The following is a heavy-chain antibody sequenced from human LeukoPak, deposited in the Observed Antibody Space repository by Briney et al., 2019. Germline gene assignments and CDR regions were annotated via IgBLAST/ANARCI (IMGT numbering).Heavy chain of an antibody. Sequence: GGSLRLSCAAPGFTFSNYWMHWVRQAPGKGLVYVSRINSDGSSTSYADSVKGRFTISRDNAKNTLYLQMNSLRAEDTAVYYCARGPNWGYNWFDPWGQGTLVTVSS. CDR1: GFTFSNYW. J-gene: IGHJ5*02. D-gene: IGHD7-27*01. V-gene: IGHV3-74*01. CDR2: INSDGSST. CDR3: ARGPNWGYNWFDP.